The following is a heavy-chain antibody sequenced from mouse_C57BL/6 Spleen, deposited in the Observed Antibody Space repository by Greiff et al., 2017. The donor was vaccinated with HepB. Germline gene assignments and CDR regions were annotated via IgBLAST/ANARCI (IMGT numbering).Heavy chain of an antibody. D-gene: IGHD1-1*01. CDR2: ISNLAYSI. CDR1: GFTFSDYG. J-gene: IGHJ4*01. V-gene: IGHV5-15*04. CDR3: ARRGITTVVDYYAMDY. Sequence: EVKVEESGGGLVQPGGSLKLSCAASGFTFSDYGMAWVRQAPRKGPEWVAFISNLAYSIYYADTVTGRFTISRENAKNTLYLEMSSLRSEDTAMYYCARRGITTVVDYYAMDYWGQGTSVTVSS.